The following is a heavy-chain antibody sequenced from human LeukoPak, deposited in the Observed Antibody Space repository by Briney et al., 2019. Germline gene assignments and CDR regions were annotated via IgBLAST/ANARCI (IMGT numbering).Heavy chain of an antibody. CDR1: GGSISSGGYS. J-gene: IGHJ5*02. CDR2: IYHSGST. Sequence: SETLSLTCAVSGGSISSGGYSWSWIRQPPGKGLEWIGYIYHSGSTYYNPSLKSRVTISVDRSKNQFSLKLSSVTAADTAVYYRAREITIFGVGNWFDPWGQGTLVTVSS. CDR3: AREITIFGVGNWFDP. D-gene: IGHD3-3*01. V-gene: IGHV4-30-2*01.